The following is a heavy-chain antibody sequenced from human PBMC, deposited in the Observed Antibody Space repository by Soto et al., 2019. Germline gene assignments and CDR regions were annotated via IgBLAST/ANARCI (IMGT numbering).Heavy chain of an antibody. J-gene: IGHJ4*02. CDR2: INPSGGST. Sequence: QVQLVQSGAEVKKPGASVKVSCKASGYTFTSYYMHWVRQAPGQGLEWMGIINPSGGSTSYAQKCQGRVTMTSDTSTSTVYMELSSLRSEDTAVYYCARVGHYDFWSGYRDYWGQGTLVTVSS. CDR1: GYTFTSYY. CDR3: ARVGHYDFWSGYRDY. D-gene: IGHD3-3*01. V-gene: IGHV1-46*03.